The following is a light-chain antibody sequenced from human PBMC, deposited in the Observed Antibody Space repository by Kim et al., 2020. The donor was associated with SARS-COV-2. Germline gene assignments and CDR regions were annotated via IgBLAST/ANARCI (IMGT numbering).Light chain of an antibody. V-gene: IGLV3-19*01. CDR3: NSRDSNNDVV. Sequence: VALGKTVRITCQGDSLSTYYATWYQQKPGQAPILLIYGKNNRPSGIPDRFSGSTSGNTASLTITGTQAGDEADYYCNSRDSNNDVVFGGGTQLTVL. CDR1: SLSTYY. CDR2: GKN. J-gene: IGLJ2*01.